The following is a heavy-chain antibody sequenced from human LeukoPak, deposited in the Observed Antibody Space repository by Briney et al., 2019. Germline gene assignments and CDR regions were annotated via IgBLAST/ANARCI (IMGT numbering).Heavy chain of an antibody. Sequence: ASVKVSCKASGCTFTSYGISWVRQAPGQGLEWMGWISAYNGNTDYAQKLQGRVTMTTDTSTSTAYMELRSLRSDDTAVYYCARDLEMATTLYWYFDLWGRGTLVTVSS. V-gene: IGHV1-18*01. CDR1: GCTFTSYG. D-gene: IGHD5-24*01. CDR3: ARDLEMATTLYWYFDL. CDR2: ISAYNGNT. J-gene: IGHJ2*01.